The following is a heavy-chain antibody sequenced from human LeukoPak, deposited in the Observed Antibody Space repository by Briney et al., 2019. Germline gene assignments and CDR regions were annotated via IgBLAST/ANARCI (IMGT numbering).Heavy chain of an antibody. Sequence: GGSLRLSCAASGFIFSNAWMNWARQAPGKGLEWVASINHNGNVNYYVDSVKGRFTISRDNAKNSLYLQMSNLRAEDTAVYFCARGGGLDVWGQGATVTVSS. CDR3: ARGGGLDV. CDR1: GFIFSNAW. D-gene: IGHD3-16*01. J-gene: IGHJ6*02. CDR2: INHNGNVN. V-gene: IGHV3-7*03.